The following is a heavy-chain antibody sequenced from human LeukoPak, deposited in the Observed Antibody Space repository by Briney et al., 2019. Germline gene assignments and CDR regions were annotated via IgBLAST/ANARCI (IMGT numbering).Heavy chain of an antibody. CDR2: IYYSGST. CDR1: GGSISSSSYY. CDR3: ARQHTAMVIDY. V-gene: IGHV4-39*01. J-gene: IGHJ4*02. D-gene: IGHD5-18*01. Sequence: PSETLSLTCTVSGGSISSSSYYWGWIRQPPGKGLEWIGSIYYSGSTYYNPSLKSRVTISVDTSKNQFSLKLSSVTAADTAVYYCARQHTAMVIDYWGQGTLVTVSS.